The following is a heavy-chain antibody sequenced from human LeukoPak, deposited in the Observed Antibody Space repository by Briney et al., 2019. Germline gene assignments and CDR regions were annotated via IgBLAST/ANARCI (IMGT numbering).Heavy chain of an antibody. V-gene: IGHV3-48*03. CDR1: GFTFSSYE. CDR2: ISSSGSTI. CDR3: ARTTTMATLVH. D-gene: IGHD5-24*01. J-gene: IGHJ5*02. Sequence: GGSLRLSCAASGFTFSSYEMIWVRQAPGKGLEWISYISSSGSTIYYADSVKGRFTISRDNAKNSLYLQMNSLRAEDTAVYYCARTTTMATLVHWGQGTLVTVSS.